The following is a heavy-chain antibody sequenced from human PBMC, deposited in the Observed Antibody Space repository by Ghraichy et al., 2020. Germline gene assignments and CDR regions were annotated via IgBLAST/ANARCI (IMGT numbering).Heavy chain of an antibody. Sequence: TLSLTCTVSGGSISSYYWSWIRQPPGKGLEWIGYIYYSGSTNYNPSLKSRVTISVDTSKNQFSLKLSSVTAADTAVYYCARKYCGGDCYVDYWGQGTLVTVSS. V-gene: IGHV4-59*01. CDR2: IYYSGST. J-gene: IGHJ4*02. CDR1: GGSISSYY. CDR3: ARKYCGGDCYVDY. D-gene: IGHD2-21*02.